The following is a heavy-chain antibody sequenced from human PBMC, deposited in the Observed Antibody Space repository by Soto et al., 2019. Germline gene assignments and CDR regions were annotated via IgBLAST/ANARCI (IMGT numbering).Heavy chain of an antibody. CDR1: AITSRSYE. V-gene: IGHV3-48*03. CDR3: ASSFTILRWELLLPLYGMDV. D-gene: IGHD1-26*01. CDR2: NSSSGSAI. Sequence: SLRRSCAPSAITSRSYEMKWVRQAPGLALEGVSYNSSSGSAISELNSVKGRFTIATDNVKNSLYLQMNSLIAEDTAVYYCASSFTILRWELLLPLYGMDVWGQGTTVTVSS. J-gene: IGHJ6*02.